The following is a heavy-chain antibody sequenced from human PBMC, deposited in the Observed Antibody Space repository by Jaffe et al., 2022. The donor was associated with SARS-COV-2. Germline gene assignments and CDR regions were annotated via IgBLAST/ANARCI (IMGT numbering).Heavy chain of an antibody. D-gene: IGHD1-26*01. Sequence: QVQLQESGPGLVKPSETLSLTCTVSGGSISSYYWSWIRQPPGKGLEWIGYIYYSGSTNYNPSLKSRVTISVDTSKNQFSLKLSSVTAADTAVYYCARGTEMGPVGVWFDPWGQGTLVTVSS. CDR1: GGSISSYY. CDR3: ARGTEMGPVGVWFDP. CDR2: IYYSGST. J-gene: IGHJ5*02. V-gene: IGHV4-59*01.